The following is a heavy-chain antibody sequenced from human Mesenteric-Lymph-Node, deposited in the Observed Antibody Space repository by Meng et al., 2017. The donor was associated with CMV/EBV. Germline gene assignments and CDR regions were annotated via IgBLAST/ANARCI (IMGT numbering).Heavy chain of an antibody. D-gene: IGHD5-18*01. J-gene: IGHJ5*02. CDR2: IIHILGIA. Sequence: VKVSGKASGGTFSSYAISWVRQAPGQGLEWMGRIIHILGIANYAQKFQGRVTITADKSTSTAYMELSSLRSEDTAVYYCATGYSYNLWGQGTLVTVSS. CDR1: GGTFSSYA. V-gene: IGHV1-69*04. CDR3: ATGYSYNL.